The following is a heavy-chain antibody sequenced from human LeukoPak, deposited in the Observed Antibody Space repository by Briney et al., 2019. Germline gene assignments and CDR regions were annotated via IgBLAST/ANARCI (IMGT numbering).Heavy chain of an antibody. CDR3: AKSGGLSGSGRLAMDV. V-gene: IGHV3-23*01. CDR1: GFTFSTYA. Sequence: GGSLRLSCAASGFTFSTYAMSWVRLAPGKGLEWVSGISGSGGSTYYADSVKGRFTSSRDNSNNTLYVQMNSLRVGDTAVYYCAKSGGLSGSGRLAMDVWGQGTTVTVSS. J-gene: IGHJ6*02. D-gene: IGHD3-10*01. CDR2: ISGSGGST.